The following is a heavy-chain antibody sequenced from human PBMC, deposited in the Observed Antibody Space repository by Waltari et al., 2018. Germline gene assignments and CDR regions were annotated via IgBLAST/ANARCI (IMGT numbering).Heavy chain of an antibody. CDR1: GFTFSSYW. D-gene: IGHD1-7*01. V-gene: IGHV3-74*01. CDR2: INSDGSGT. Sequence: EVQLVESGGDLVQPGGSLRVSCTASGFTFSSYWMHWVRQVPGKGLVWVSRINSDGSGTSYADSAKGRFTISRDNAKNTLFLQMNSLSGEDTAVYYCASGNSHAFDLWGQGTMVTVSS. CDR3: ASGNSHAFDL. J-gene: IGHJ3*01.